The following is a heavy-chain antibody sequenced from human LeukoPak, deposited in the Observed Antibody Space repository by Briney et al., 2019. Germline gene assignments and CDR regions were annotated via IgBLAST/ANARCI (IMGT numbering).Heavy chain of an antibody. D-gene: IGHD6-13*01. Sequence: EASVKVSCKASGYTFTGYYIHWFRQAPGQGLEWMGWISAYNGNTNYAQKLQGRVTMTTDTSTSTAYMELRSLRSDDTAVYYCARAFMYSSSLGYWGQGTLVTVSS. CDR1: GYTFTGYY. V-gene: IGHV1-18*04. J-gene: IGHJ4*02. CDR3: ARAFMYSSSLGY. CDR2: ISAYNGNT.